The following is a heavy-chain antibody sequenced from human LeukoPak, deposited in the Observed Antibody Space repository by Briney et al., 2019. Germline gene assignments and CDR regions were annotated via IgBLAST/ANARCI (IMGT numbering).Heavy chain of an antibody. D-gene: IGHD3-3*01. CDR1: VFTLSSYS. CDR3: ARDGPRDYDFWSGYYADHVYFDY. J-gene: IGHJ4*02. CDR2: IYYSGST. Sequence: PGGSLRLSCAASVFTLSSYSMNWVRQPPGKGLEWIGSIYYSGSTYYNPSLKSRVTISVDTSKNQFSLKLSSVTAADTAVYYCARDGPRDYDFWSGYYADHVYFDYWGQGTLVTVSS. V-gene: IGHV4-39*07.